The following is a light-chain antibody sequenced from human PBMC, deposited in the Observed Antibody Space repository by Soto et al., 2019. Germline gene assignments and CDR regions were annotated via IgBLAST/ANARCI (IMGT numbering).Light chain of an antibody. Sequence: DIQMTQSPSTLSAYVGDRITITCRASENIRSLSAWYQQKPGKAPRLLIYEASTLESGVPSRFSGSGSGTEFTLAITGLQPDDLGTYFCQQYTTFLLTFGGGTTVEI. CDR1: ENIRSL. J-gene: IGKJ4*01. CDR3: QQYTTFLLT. V-gene: IGKV1-5*03. CDR2: EAS.